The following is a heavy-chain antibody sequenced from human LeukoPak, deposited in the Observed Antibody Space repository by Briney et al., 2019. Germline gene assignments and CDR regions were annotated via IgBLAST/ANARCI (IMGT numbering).Heavy chain of an antibody. CDR3: ARDRRHEYCSSTSCYAFYFDY. CDR1: GFTFSTYA. V-gene: IGHV3-20*04. J-gene: IGHJ4*02. CDR2: INWNGGST. D-gene: IGHD2-2*01. Sequence: GGSLRLSCAASGFTFSTYAMTWVRQAPGKGLEWVSGINWNGGSTGYADSVKGRFTISRDNAKNSLYLQMDSLRAEDTALYYCARDRRHEYCSSTSCYAFYFDYWGQGTLVTVSS.